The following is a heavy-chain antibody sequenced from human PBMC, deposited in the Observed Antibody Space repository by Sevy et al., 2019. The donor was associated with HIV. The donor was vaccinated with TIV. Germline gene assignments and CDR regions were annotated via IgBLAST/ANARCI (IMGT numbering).Heavy chain of an antibody. D-gene: IGHD2-8*02. CDR3: ANGQRYCTGGVCPNWFDP. J-gene: IGHJ5*02. CDR1: GFTFSSYG. Sequence: GGSLRLSCAASGFTFSSYGMHWVRQAPGKGLEWVAFIRYDGSNKYYADSVKGRFTISRDNSKNTLYLQMNSLRAEDTAVYYGANGQRYCTGGVCPNWFDPWGQGTLVTVSS. CDR2: IRYDGSNK. V-gene: IGHV3-30*02.